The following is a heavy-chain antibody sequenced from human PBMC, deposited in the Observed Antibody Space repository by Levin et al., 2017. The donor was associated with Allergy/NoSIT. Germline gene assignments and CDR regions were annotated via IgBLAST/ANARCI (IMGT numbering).Heavy chain of an antibody. J-gene: IGHJ4*02. D-gene: IGHD7-27*01. CDR2: IYTSGST. V-gene: IGHV4-4*07. CDR1: GGSISSYY. Sequence: SETLSLTCTVSGGSISSYYWSWIRQPAGKGLEWIGRIYTSGSTNYNPSLKSRVTMSVDTSKNQFSLKLSSVTAADTAVCYCARVNGGGRNYYFDYWGQGTLVTVSS. CDR3: ARVNGGGRNYYFDY.